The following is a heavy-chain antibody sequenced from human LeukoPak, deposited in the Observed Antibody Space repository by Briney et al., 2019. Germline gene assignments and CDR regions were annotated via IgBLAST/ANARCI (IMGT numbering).Heavy chain of an antibody. CDR3: AKGAGYSYGPLYYYYYGMDV. V-gene: IGHV3-48*01. CDR2: IIRSRSTI. D-gene: IGHD5-18*01. Sequence: PGGPLRPSGAAPESPSSSYTMNWVRQAPGKGREWVSNIIRSRSTIYYADSVKGRFTISRDNSKNTLYLQMNSLRAEDTAVYYCAKGAGYSYGPLYYYYYGMDVWGQGTTVTVSS. J-gene: IGHJ6*02. CDR1: ESPSSSYT.